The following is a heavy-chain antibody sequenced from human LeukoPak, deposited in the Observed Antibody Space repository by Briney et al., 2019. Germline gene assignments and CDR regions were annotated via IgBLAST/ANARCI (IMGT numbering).Heavy chain of an antibody. J-gene: IGHJ5*02. CDR3: ARDYDFWSGYNRWFDP. D-gene: IGHD3-3*01. CDR1: GGSISSYY. V-gene: IGHV4-59*01. CDR2: IYYSGST. Sequence: PSETLSLTCTVSGGSISSYYWSWIRQPPGKGLEWIGYIYYSGSTNYNPSLKSRVTISVDTSKNQFSLKLSSVTAADTAVYYCARDYDFWSGYNRWFDPWGQGTLVTVSS.